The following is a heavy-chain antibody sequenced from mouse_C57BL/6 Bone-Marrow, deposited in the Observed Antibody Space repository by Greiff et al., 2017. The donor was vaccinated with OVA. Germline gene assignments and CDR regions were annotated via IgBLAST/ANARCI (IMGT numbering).Heavy chain of an antibody. CDR2: IHPNSGST. CDR3: AREVAYYSNYDYAMDY. CDR1: GYTFTSYW. Sequence: QVQLQQPGAELVKPGASVKLSCKASGYTFTSYWMHWVKQRPGQGLEWIGMIHPNSGSTNYNEKFKSTATLTVDKSSSTAYMQLSSLTSEDSAVDYCAREVAYYSNYDYAMDYWGQGTSVTVSS. D-gene: IGHD2-5*01. V-gene: IGHV1-64*01. J-gene: IGHJ4*01.